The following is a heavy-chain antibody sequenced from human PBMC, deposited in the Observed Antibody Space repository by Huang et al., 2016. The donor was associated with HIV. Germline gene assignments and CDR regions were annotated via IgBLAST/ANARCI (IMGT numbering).Heavy chain of an antibody. Sequence: QVQLQESGPGMVKPSQTLSLKCSVSGGSISSGNYYWSWVRQSAGKGLEWIGRIYTSGTTTYNPSLESRVTISIDASENQLSLKRTSVTAADTAVYYCLRWFAPWGQGILVTVSS. V-gene: IGHV4-61*02. CDR3: LRWFAP. CDR2: IYTSGTT. J-gene: IGHJ5*02. CDR1: GGSISSGNYY.